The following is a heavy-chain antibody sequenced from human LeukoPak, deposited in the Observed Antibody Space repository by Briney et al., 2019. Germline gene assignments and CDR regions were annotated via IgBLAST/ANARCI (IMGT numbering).Heavy chain of an antibody. V-gene: IGHV1-24*01. D-gene: IGHD6-19*01. CDR3: ATDRAGKWKLCAFDI. J-gene: IGHJ3*02. CDR1: GYTLTELS. CDR2: FDPEDGET. Sequence: GGSVKVSCKVSGYTLTELSMHWVRQAPGKGLEWMGGFDPEDGETIYAQKFQGRVTMTEDTSTDTAYMELSSLRSEDTAVYYCATDRAGKWKLCAFDIWGQGTMVTVSS.